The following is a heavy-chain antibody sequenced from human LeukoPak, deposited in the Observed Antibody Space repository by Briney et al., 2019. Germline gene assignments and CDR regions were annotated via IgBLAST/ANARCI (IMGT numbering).Heavy chain of an antibody. Sequence: PGGSLRLSCAASGFTFSSYGMHWVRQAPGKGLEWVAFIRYDGSNKYYADSVKGRFTISRDNSKNTLYLQMNSLRAEDTAVYYCAKDRVLRFLEWLGHFDYWGQGTLVTVSS. CDR2: IRYDGSNK. V-gene: IGHV3-30*02. CDR1: GFTFSSYG. J-gene: IGHJ4*02. CDR3: AKDRVLRFLEWLGHFDY. D-gene: IGHD3-3*01.